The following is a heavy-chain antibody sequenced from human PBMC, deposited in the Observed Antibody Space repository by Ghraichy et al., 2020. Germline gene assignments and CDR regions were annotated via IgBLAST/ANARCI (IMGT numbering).Heavy chain of an antibody. J-gene: IGHJ2*01. CDR2: IIPILGIA. Sequence: SVKVSCKASGGTFSSYAISWVRQAPGQGLEWMGRIIPILGIANYAQKFQGRVTITADKSTSTAYMELSSLRSEDTAVYYCASLSSGWTPAPPAANWYFDLWGRGTLVTVSS. V-gene: IGHV1-69*04. D-gene: IGHD6-19*01. CDR3: ASLSSGWTPAPPAANWYFDL. CDR1: GGTFSSYA.